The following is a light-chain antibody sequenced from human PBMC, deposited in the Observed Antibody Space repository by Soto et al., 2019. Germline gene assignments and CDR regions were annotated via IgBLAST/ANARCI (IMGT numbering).Light chain of an antibody. CDR3: QQYGSSPWT. V-gene: IGKV3-20*01. CDR2: GAS. J-gene: IGKJ1*01. CDR1: QSVGSNF. Sequence: EIVLTQSPGTLSLSPGERATLSCRASQSVGSNFLAWYQQKPGQAPRLLIYGASRRATGISDRFSGSGSGTDFTLTISRLEPEDFAVYYCQQYGSSPWTFGQGTKVDIK.